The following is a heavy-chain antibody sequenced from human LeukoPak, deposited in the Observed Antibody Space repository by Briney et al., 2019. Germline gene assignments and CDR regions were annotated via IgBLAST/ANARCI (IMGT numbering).Heavy chain of an antibody. CDR3: ARDAVITSCFVD. J-gene: IGHJ4*02. V-gene: IGHV1-69*06. CDR2: IITIFGTA. CDR1: GATFSSYA. D-gene: IGHD2-2*01. Sequence: GASVKVSCKASGATFSSYAISWVRQAHGQGLEWMGRIITIFGTANYAQKFQGRVTNTADKSTSTAYMELSSLRSEHTAVYYCARDAVITSCFVDWGQGTLVTVSS.